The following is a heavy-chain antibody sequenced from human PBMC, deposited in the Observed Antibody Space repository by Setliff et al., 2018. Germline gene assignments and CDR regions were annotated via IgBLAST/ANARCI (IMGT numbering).Heavy chain of an antibody. Sequence: ASVKVSCKASGYTFSANAIHWVRQAPGQRLEWMGFIYTDNGNTKYSKNFQDRVAITRDTSASTAYMELSRLTSDDTAVYYCARDWSMTTRQSNWFDPWGQGTLVTVSS. D-gene: IGHD6-6*01. J-gene: IGHJ5*02. V-gene: IGHV1-3*04. CDR3: ARDWSMTTRQSNWFDP. CDR2: IYTDNGNT. CDR1: GYTFSANA.